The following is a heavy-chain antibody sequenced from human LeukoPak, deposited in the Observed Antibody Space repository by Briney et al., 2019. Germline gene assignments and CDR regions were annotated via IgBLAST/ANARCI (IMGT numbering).Heavy chain of an antibody. J-gene: IGHJ4*02. CDR1: GFTFSGSA. D-gene: IGHD6-13*01. Sequence: PGGSLKLSCAASGFTFSGSAMHWVRQASGKGLEWIGRIRSKVNNYATAYAASVKDRFTISRDDSRNTAYLQMNSLRAEDTAVYYCARALPSSYYYFDYWGQGTLVTVSS. CDR2: IRSKVNNYAT. CDR3: ARALPSSYYYFDY. V-gene: IGHV3-73*01.